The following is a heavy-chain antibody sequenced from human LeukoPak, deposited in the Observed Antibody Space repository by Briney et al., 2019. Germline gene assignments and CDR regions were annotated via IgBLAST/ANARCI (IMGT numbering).Heavy chain of an antibody. CDR1: GGSFSGYY. CDR2: INHSGRT. D-gene: IGHD2-2*02. CDR3: ARATHCSSATCYRPFDY. V-gene: IGHV4-34*01. Sequence: SETLSLTCAVHGGSFSGYYWSWIRQPPGKGLEWIGEINHSGRTNYNPSLKSRVTLSVDTSKSQFSLKLTSVTAADTAVYYCARATHCSSATCYRPFDYWGQGTLVTVSS. J-gene: IGHJ4*02.